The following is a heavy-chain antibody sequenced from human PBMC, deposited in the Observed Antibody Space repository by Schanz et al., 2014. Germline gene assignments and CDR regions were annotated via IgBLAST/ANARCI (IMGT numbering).Heavy chain of an antibody. CDR3: LAPGYCMDM. CDR2: IKRDGSEK. CDR1: GFSFSTYW. J-gene: IGHJ6*02. V-gene: IGHV3-7*02. Sequence: LRLSCAASGFSFSTYWMSWVRQAPGKGLEWVANIKRDGSEKNYLDSVKGRFTISRDNAKNSLFMQKNNLRDEDTAVYYCLAPGYCMDMWGQGSMVTGSS.